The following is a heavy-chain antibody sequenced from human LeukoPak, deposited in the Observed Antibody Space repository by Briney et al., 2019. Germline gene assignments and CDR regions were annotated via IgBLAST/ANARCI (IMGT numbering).Heavy chain of an antibody. CDR3: ASGDSAYFDY. V-gene: IGHV3-21*01. CDR1: GFTFTGYS. Sequence: GGSLRLSCVVSGFTFTGYSMNWVRQAPGKGLEWVSSISSSSSYIYYADSVKGRFTISRDNAKNSLYLQMNSLRAEDTAVYYCASGDSAYFDYWGQGTLVTVSS. D-gene: IGHD3-10*01. CDR2: ISSSSSYI. J-gene: IGHJ4*02.